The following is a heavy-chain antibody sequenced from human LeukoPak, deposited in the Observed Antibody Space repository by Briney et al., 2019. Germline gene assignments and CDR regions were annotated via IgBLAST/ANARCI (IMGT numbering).Heavy chain of an antibody. Sequence: PGGSLRLSCAASGFTFSSYGMHWVRQAPGKGLEWVAVIWYGGSNKYYADSVKGRFTISRDNSKNTLYLQMNSLRAEDTAVYYCAKDGSYWGQGTLVTVSS. CDR3: AKDGSY. CDR2: IWYGGSNK. J-gene: IGHJ4*02. V-gene: IGHV3-33*06. CDR1: GFTFSSYG.